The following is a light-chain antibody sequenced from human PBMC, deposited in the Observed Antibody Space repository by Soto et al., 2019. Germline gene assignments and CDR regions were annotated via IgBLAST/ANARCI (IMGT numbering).Light chain of an antibody. Sequence: EIALTQSPGTLSLSPGERATLSCRASQGVGNKYLAWYQQRPGQAPSLLIYAASSRATGVPARFSGSGSGTEFTLTISSLQSEDFAVYYCQQYNNWAPFTFGPGTKVDIK. J-gene: IGKJ3*01. CDR3: QQYNNWAPFT. CDR1: QGVGNKY. V-gene: IGKV3D-15*01. CDR2: AAS.